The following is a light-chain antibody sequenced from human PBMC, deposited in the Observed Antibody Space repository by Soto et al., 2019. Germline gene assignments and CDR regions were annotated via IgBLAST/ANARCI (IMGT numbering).Light chain of an antibody. CDR3: QQRSNWPLT. CDR1: ETISNQ. V-gene: IGKV3-11*01. J-gene: IGKJ1*01. Sequence: EVVLTQSPATLSLFPGESATLSCRASETISNQLAWYQQKPGQAPRLLMYDASHRVTGIPARFSGSGSGTDFTLIISSLEPADFAVYYCQQRSNWPLTFGQGTKV. CDR2: DAS.